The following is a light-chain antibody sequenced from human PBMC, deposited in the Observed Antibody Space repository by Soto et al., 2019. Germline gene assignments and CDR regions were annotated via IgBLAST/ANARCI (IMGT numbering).Light chain of an antibody. CDR3: MQGPHWAWT. CDR2: KVS. Sequence: VVMTQSPLSLPVTLGQPASISCRSSQSLVYSDGNIYLNWFQQRPGQSPRRLIYKVSNRDSGVPDRLSGSGSGTDFTLKISRVEAEDVGVYYCMQGPHWAWTFGQGTKVEIK. V-gene: IGKV2-30*01. J-gene: IGKJ1*01. CDR1: QSLVYSDGNIY.